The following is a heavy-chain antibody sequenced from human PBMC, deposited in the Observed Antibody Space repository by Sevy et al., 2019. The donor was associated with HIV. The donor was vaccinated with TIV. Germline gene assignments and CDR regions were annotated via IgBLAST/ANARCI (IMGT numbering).Heavy chain of an antibody. CDR3: AREGCSRPQDY. CDR1: GFAFYEYS. CDR2: LSFGCGKI. J-gene: IGHJ4*02. V-gene: IGHV3-23*01. Sequence: GGSLRLSCAASGFAFYEYSMSRIRQAPGKGLEWVATLSFGCGKINYADSVKGRFTISRDNSKNSFHLQMDNLRVEDTAREDCAREGCSRPQDYWGQGTRVTVSS.